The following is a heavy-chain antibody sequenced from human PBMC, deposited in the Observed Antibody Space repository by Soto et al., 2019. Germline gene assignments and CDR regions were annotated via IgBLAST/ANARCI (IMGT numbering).Heavy chain of an antibody. CDR3: ARGRRNIMITFGGVIAPFDY. D-gene: IGHD3-16*02. CDR1: GGSFSGYY. V-gene: IGHV4-34*01. CDR2: INHSGST. J-gene: IGHJ4*02. Sequence: ETLSLTCAVYGGSFSGYYWSWIRQPPGKGLEWIGEINHSGSTNYNPSLKSRVTISVDTYKNQFSLKLSSVTAADTAVYYCARGRRNIMITFGGVIAPFDYWGQGTMVTVSS.